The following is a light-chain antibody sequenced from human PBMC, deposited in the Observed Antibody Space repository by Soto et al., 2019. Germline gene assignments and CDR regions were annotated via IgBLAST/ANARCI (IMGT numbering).Light chain of an antibody. V-gene: IGKV1-9*01. CDR1: QGISSD. Sequence: DIQVTQSPSSVSASVGDRVTITCRASQGISSDLAWYQQNPGKAPKLLIYAASTLQNGVPSTFSGSGSGTEFTLTISSLQPEDFGTYYCQQFKSYPITFGQGTRLEIK. J-gene: IGKJ5*01. CDR2: AAS. CDR3: QQFKSYPIT.